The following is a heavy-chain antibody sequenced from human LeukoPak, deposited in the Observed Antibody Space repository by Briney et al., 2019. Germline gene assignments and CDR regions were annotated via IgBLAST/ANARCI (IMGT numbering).Heavy chain of an antibody. D-gene: IGHD3-22*01. CDR2: ISTNGGRT. V-gene: IGHV3-64*01. J-gene: IGHJ3*02. CDR3: ARGYDSSGYWRDAFDI. CDR1: GFTFSSYA. Sequence: GGSLRLSCAASGFTFSSYAIHWVRQAPGKGLEYVSAISTNGGRTYYANSAKGRFTISRDNSKNTLYLQMGSLRAEDMAVYYCARGYDSSGYWRDAFDIWGQGTMVTVSS.